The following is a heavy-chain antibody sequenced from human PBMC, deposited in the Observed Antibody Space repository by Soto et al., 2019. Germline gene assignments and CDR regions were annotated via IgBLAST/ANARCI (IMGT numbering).Heavy chain of an antibody. CDR3: ARVDGVYPTPNWFDP. J-gene: IGHJ5*02. D-gene: IGHD4-17*01. Sequence: SETLSLTCAVYGGSFSGYYWSWIRQPPGKWLEWIGEINHSGSTNYNPSLKSRVTISVDTSKNQFSLKLSSVTAADTAVYYCARVDGVYPTPNWFDPWGQGTLVTVSS. CDR2: INHSGST. CDR1: GGSFSGYY. V-gene: IGHV4-34*01.